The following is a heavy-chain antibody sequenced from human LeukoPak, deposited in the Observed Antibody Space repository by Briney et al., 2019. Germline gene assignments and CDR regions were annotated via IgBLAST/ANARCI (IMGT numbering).Heavy chain of an antibody. D-gene: IGHD2-15*01. J-gene: IGHJ6*03. CDR3: ARTGYCSGGSCYSPSYYYYYMDV. CDR1: GGSFSGYY. Sequence: SEALSLTCAVYGGSFSGYYWSWIRQPPGKGLEWIGYIYYSGSTNYNPSLKSRVTISVDTSKNQFSLKLSSVTAADTAVYYCARTGYCSGGSCYSPSYYYYYMDVWGKGTTVTISS. V-gene: IGHV4-59*01. CDR2: IYYSGST.